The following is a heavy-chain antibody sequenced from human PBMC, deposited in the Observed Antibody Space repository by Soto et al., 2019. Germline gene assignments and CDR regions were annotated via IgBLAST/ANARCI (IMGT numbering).Heavy chain of an antibody. J-gene: IGHJ5*02. Sequence: QLQLVQSGAEVKKPGASVKVSCKASGYTFTSYDINWVRQATGQGLEWMGWMNPNSGNTAYAQKFQGRVTMTRNTSISTAYMELSSLRSEDTAVYYCARERSAAGTGWFDPWGQGTLVTVSS. CDR2: MNPNSGNT. V-gene: IGHV1-8*01. CDR1: GYTFTSYD. CDR3: ARERSAAGTGWFDP. D-gene: IGHD6-13*01.